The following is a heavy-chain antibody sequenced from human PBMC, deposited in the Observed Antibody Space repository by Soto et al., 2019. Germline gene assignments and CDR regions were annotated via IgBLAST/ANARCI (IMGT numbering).Heavy chain of an antibody. CDR1: GFAFRSSW. J-gene: IGHJ3*02. V-gene: IGHV3-7*04. Sequence: DVQLVESGGDLVQPGGSLRLSCVASGFAFRSSWMSWFRQAPGKGLEFVTNIKEDGTVKNYVDSVKGRFTISRDNAKSSVYLQMSSLRVEDTAVYYCARDPLRSAFDIWGQGTMVIVSS. CDR3: ARDPLRSAFDI. CDR2: IKEDGTVK.